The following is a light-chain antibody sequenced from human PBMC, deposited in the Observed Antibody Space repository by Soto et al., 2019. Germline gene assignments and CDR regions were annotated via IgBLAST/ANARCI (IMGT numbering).Light chain of an antibody. V-gene: IGLV4-69*01. Sequence: QSVLTQSPSASASLGASVKLTCTLSSGHSNYVIAWHQQQPEKAPRFLMKLSSDGSHNKGDGIPDRFSGSSSGAERYLTISSLQSEDEADYYCQTWGAGNVVFGGGTQLTVL. J-gene: IGLJ2*01. CDR3: QTWGAGNVV. CDR1: SGHSNYV. CDR2: LSSDGSH.